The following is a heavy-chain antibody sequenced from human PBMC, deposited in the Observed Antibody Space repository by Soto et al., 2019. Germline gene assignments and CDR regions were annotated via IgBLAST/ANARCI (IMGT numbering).Heavy chain of an antibody. D-gene: IGHD3-3*01. CDR1: GGSISSSSYY. V-gene: IGHV4-39*01. CDR2: IYYSGST. Sequence: PSETLSLTCTVSGGSISSSSYYWGWIRQPPGKGLEWIGSIYYSGSTYYNPSLKSRVTISVDTSRNQFSLKLSSVTAADTAVYYCARRTYYDFWSGYYLFDYWAQGTLVPVSS. J-gene: IGHJ4*02. CDR3: ARRTYYDFWSGYYLFDY.